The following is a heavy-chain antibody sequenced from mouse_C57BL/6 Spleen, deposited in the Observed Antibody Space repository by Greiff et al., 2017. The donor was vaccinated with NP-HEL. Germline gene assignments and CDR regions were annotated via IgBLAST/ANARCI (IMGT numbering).Heavy chain of an antibody. V-gene: IGHV14-1*01. CDR1: GFNIKDYY. D-gene: IGHD2-5*01. J-gene: IGHJ3*01. CDR3: TAYYSNYAWFAY. Sequence: VQLQQSGAELVRPGASVKLSCTASGFNIKDYYMHWVKQRPEQGLEWIGRIDPEDGDTEYAPKFQGKATMTADTSPNTAYLQLLSLTSEDTAVYYCTAYYSNYAWFAYWGQGTLVTVSA. CDR2: IDPEDGDT.